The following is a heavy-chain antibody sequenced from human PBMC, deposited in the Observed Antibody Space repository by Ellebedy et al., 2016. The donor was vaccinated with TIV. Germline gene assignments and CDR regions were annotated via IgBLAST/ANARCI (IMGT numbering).Heavy chain of an antibody. J-gene: IGHJ6*03. D-gene: IGHD6-19*01. V-gene: IGHV4-61*08. CDR3: ARHQSYNSGYYYYYMDV. Sequence: MPSETLSLTCTVSGGSISTGGYYWTWIRQPPGKGLEWIGYMSDSGSSNYNPSLKSRVSISIDTSKNQFSLKLSSVTAADTAVYYCARHQSYNSGYYYYYMDVWGKGTTVTVSS. CDR2: MSDSGSS. CDR1: GGSISTGGYY.